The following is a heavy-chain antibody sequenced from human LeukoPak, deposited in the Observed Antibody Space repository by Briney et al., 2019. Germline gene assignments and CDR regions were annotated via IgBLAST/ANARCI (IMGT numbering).Heavy chain of an antibody. Sequence: SETLSLTWTVSGGSISSSSYYWGWIRPPPGKGLEWIGSIYYSGSTYYNPSLKSRVTISVDTSKNQFSLKLSSVTAADTAVYYCASGACSSTSCYWGTYYFDYWGQGTLVTVSS. V-gene: IGHV4-39*01. J-gene: IGHJ4*02. CDR1: GGSISSSSYY. CDR3: ASGACSSTSCYWGTYYFDY. D-gene: IGHD2-2*01. CDR2: IYYSGST.